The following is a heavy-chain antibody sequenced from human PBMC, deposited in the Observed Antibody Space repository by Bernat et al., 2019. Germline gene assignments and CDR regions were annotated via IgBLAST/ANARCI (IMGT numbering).Heavy chain of an antibody. CDR3: ARGVGSGAYFDQ. J-gene: IGHJ4*02. CDR2: SRNKANSYTT. Sequence: ELQLVESGGGLVQPGGSLRVSCAASGFTFSDHYMDWVRQAPGKGLEWVGRSRNKANSYTTQYAASVKGRFTISRDDSKSSLYLQMNSLKIEDAAVYYCARGVGSGAYFDQWGQGTLVTVSS. D-gene: IGHD6-25*01. V-gene: IGHV3-72*01. CDR1: GFTFSDHY.